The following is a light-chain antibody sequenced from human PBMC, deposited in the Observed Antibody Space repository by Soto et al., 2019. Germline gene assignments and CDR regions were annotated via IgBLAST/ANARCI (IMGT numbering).Light chain of an antibody. Sequence: DIQMTQSPPSLSASVGDRVTITCQASQVISHYLNWYQQKPGEAPRLLIYDASNLETGVPSRFSGRGSGTDFTLTIRSLQPDDIATYYCQQYDSLPPYTFGQGTKLEI. V-gene: IGKV1-33*01. CDR3: QQYDSLPPYT. CDR1: QVISHY. CDR2: DAS. J-gene: IGKJ2*01.